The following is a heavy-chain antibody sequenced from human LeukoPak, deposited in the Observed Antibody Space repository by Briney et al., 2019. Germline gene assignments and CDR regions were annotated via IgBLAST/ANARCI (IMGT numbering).Heavy chain of an antibody. Sequence: PGGSLRLSCAASRFTFSDYYMTWIRQAPGKGLEWVSYISNTGSTMYYADSVKGRFTISRDNAKNSLYLQMNSLRAEDTAVSYCGRVYRSGGSIDYWGQGTLVTVSS. V-gene: IGHV3-11*04. CDR3: GRVYRSGGSIDY. D-gene: IGHD2-15*01. CDR1: RFTFSDYY. CDR2: ISNTGSTM. J-gene: IGHJ4*02.